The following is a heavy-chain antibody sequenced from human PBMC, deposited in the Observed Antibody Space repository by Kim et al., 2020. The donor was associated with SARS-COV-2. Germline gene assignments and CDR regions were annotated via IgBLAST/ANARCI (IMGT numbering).Heavy chain of an antibody. CDR3: AKDLYYDILTGPFIDY. J-gene: IGHJ4*02. D-gene: IGHD3-9*01. V-gene: IGHV3-30*02. Sequence: SVKGRITISRDNSKNTLYLQMNSLRAEDTAVYYCAKDLYYDILTGPFIDYWGQGTLVTVSS.